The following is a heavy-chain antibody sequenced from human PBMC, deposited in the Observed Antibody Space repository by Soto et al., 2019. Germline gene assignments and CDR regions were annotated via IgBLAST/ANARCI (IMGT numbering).Heavy chain of an antibody. V-gene: IGHV4-30-2*01. CDR3: AGSSGYYRY. J-gene: IGHJ4*02. CDR1: GGSISSGGYS. D-gene: IGHD3-22*01. Sequence: QLQLQESGSGLVKPSQTLSLTCAVSGGSISSGGYSWSWIRQPPGKGLEWIGYIYHSGSTYYNPSIMRRVTISVDRSKNQFSLKLSSVTAADTAVYYCAGSSGYYRYWGQGTLVTVSS. CDR2: IYHSGST.